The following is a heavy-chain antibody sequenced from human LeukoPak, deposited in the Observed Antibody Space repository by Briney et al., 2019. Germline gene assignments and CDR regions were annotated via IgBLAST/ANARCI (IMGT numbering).Heavy chain of an antibody. Sequence: GGSLRFSCTASGFTFSVYTMTWVRQAPGKGLEWVSFISGSGGYSYHAASVKGRFTISRNNAKNSLYLQMNSLRAEDTAVYSCAPPTRHGSDPGLDYYYMDVWGKGTTVTISS. J-gene: IGHJ6*03. CDR2: ISGSGGYS. CDR3: APPTRHGSDPGLDYYYMDV. V-gene: IGHV3-21*01. CDR1: GFTFSVYT.